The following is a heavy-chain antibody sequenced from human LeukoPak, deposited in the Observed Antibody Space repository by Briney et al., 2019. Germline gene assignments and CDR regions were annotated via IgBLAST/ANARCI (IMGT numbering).Heavy chain of an antibody. CDR2: ISAYNGNT. V-gene: IGHV1-18*04. J-gene: IGHJ4*02. D-gene: IGHD6-19*01. Sequence: ASVKVSCKASGYTFTSYGISWVRQAPGQGLEWMGWISAYNGNTNYAQKLQGRVTMTTDTSTSTAYMELRSLRSDDTAVYYCARNRWSSGWYALLDFDYWGQGTLVTVSS. CDR1: GYTFTSYG. CDR3: ARNRWSSGWYALLDFDY.